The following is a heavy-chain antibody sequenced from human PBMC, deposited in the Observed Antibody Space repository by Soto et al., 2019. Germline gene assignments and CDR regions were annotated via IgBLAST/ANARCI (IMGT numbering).Heavy chain of an antibody. CDR2: IYWDDDQ. CDR3: AHAYGGTSWPNDAFDV. J-gene: IGHJ3*01. D-gene: IGHD2-2*01. V-gene: IGHV2-5*02. Sequence: QITLKESGPTLVKPTQTLTLTCTFSGFSLSADGVGVGWIRQPPGKALEWLALIYWDDDQRYSPSLKTRLTIPKDTSKNQVVLTMTNMDPVDSATYYCAHAYGGTSWPNDAFDVWGQGTVVTVSS. CDR1: GFSLSADGVG.